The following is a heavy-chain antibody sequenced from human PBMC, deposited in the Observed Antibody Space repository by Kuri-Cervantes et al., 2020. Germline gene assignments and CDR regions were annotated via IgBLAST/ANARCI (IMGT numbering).Heavy chain of an antibody. CDR1: GFTFDDYT. CDR2: ISWDGGST. V-gene: IGHV3-43*01. CDR3: ARGRSRGSSGYNWFDP. Sequence: GESLKISCAASGFTFDDYTMHWLRQAPGKGLEMVSLISWDGGSTYSADYVKSRFMISRDNSKNTLYLQMNNLRAEDTAVYYCARGRSRGSSGYNWFDPWGQGTLVTVSS. J-gene: IGHJ5*02. D-gene: IGHD3-22*01.